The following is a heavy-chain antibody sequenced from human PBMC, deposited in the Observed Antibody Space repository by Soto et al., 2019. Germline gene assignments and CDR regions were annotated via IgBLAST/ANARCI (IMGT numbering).Heavy chain of an antibody. V-gene: IGHV1-3*01. D-gene: IGHD3-16*02. CDR2: INVDNGNT. J-gene: IGHJ6*02. Sequence: QIQLVQSGADVRKPGASVKVSCTASGYTFTTYAMHWVRQAPGQRPEWMGWINVDNGNTKYSQNFQGRVTITGDTSASTAYMELSGLTYGDTGVYFCARDGRYRYGSYSHYGMDVWGQGTTVIVSS. CDR3: ARDGRYRYGSYSHYGMDV. CDR1: GYTFTTYA.